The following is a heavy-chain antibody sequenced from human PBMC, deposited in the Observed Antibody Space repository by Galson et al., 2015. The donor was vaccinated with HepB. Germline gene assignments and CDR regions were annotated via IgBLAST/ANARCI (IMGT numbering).Heavy chain of an antibody. CDR1: GYTFTSYY. Sequence: SVKVSCKASGYTFTSYYMHWVRQAPGQGLEWMGIINPSGGSTSYAQKFQGRVTMTRDTSTSTVYMELSSLRSEDTAVYYCARADPHLRINCSSTSCHDFDYWGQGTLVTVSS. J-gene: IGHJ4*02. CDR2: INPSGGST. V-gene: IGHV1-46*01. D-gene: IGHD2-2*01. CDR3: ARADPHLRINCSSTSCHDFDY.